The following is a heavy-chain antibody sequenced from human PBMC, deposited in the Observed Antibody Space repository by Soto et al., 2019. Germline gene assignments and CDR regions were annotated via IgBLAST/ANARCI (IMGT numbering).Heavy chain of an antibody. CDR3: TTGGSWFDP. Sequence: PSETLSLTCTVSGGSISPHYWSWIRQSPGKGLEWVGYIYFTGTTNYNPSLKSRVTISTDTSKNQFSLKLSSVTAADTAVYYCTTGGSWFDPWGQGTLVTVSS. V-gene: IGHV4-59*11. CDR2: IYFTGTT. CDR1: GGSISPHY. J-gene: IGHJ5*02.